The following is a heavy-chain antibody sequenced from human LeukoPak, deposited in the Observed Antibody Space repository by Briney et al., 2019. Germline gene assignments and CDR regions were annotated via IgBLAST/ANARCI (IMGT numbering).Heavy chain of an antibody. V-gene: IGHV4-30-4*07. CDR1: GGSISSGGYS. D-gene: IGHD4-17*01. J-gene: IGHJ4*02. CDR3: ARDRGYGDYFDY. CDR2: IYYSGST. Sequence: SETLSLTCAVSGGSISSGGYSWSWIRQPPGEGLEWIGYIYYSGSTYYNPSLKSRVTISVDTSKNQFSLKLSSVTAADTAVYYCARDRGYGDYFDYWGQGTLVTVSS.